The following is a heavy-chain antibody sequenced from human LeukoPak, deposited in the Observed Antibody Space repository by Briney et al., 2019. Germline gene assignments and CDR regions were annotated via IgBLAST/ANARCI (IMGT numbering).Heavy chain of an antibody. V-gene: IGHV4-34*01. D-gene: IGHD1-1*01. Sequence: SETLSLTCAVYGGSFSGYYWSWIRLPPGKGLEWIGEINHSGSTNYNPSLKSRVTISVDTSKKQFSLKLTSVTAADTAVYYCARGAGGYRFDPWGQGTLVTVSS. CDR2: INHSGST. CDR3: ARGAGGYRFDP. J-gene: IGHJ5*02. CDR1: GGSFSGYY.